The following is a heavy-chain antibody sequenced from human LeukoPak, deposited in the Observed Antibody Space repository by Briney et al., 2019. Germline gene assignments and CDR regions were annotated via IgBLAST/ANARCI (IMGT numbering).Heavy chain of an antibody. J-gene: IGHJ4*02. D-gene: IGHD2-8*02. Sequence: GGSLRLSCAASGFTFSSYGMHWVRQAPGKGLEWVAFIRYDGSNKYYADSVKGRFTISRDNAKNSLYLQTNSLRAEDTAVYYCARVGGVSSTDRAFAYWGQGTLVTVSS. CDR3: ARVGGVSSTDRAFAY. V-gene: IGHV3-30*02. CDR1: GFTFSSYG. CDR2: IRYDGSNK.